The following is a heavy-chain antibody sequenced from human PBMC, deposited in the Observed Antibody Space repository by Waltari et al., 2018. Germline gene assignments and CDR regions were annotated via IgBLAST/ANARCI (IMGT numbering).Heavy chain of an antibody. CDR2: IKPDGNEK. CDR3: VRDTRYYWFDP. Sequence: EVQLVESGGALVQPGESLGVPCAAAGFNFSSFWMTWVSQTPGKGVRWGAKIKPDGNEKYYVDAGKGRFTISRDNAKKSVVLQMESLRVEDTGMYYCVRDTRYYWFDPRGQGTRVIVSS. CDR1: GFNFSSFW. V-gene: IGHV3-7*01. D-gene: IGHD3-10*01. J-gene: IGHJ5*02.